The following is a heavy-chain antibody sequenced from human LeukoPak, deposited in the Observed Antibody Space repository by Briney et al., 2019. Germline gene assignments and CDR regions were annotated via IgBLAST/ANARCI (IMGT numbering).Heavy chain of an antibody. CDR3: AKGRGYCSSTSCYVGYYYGMDV. J-gene: IGHJ6*02. V-gene: IGHV3-23*01. CDR1: GFTFSSYA. CDR2: ISGSGGST. Sequence: GGSLRLSCAASGFTFSSYAMSWVRQAPGKGLEWVSAISGSGGSTYYADSVKGRFTISRDNSKNTLYLQMNSLRAEDTAVYYCAKGRGYCSSTSCYVGYYYGMDVWGQGTTVTVSS. D-gene: IGHD2-2*01.